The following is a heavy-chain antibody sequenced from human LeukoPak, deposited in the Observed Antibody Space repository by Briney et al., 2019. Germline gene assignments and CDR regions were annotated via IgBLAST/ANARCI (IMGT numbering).Heavy chain of an antibody. Sequence: ASVKVSCKVSGYTLTELSTHWVRQAPGKGLEWMGGFDPEDGETIYAQKFQGRVTMTEDTSTDTAYMELSSLRSEDTAVYYCATVARYYDSSGYHDAFDIWGQGTMVTVSS. V-gene: IGHV1-24*01. J-gene: IGHJ3*02. D-gene: IGHD3-22*01. CDR1: GYTLTELS. CDR2: FDPEDGET. CDR3: ATVARYYDSSGYHDAFDI.